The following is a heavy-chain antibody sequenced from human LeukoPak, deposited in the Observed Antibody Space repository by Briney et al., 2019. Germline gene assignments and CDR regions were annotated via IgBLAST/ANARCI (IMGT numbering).Heavy chain of an antibody. CDR1: GFAFDDFA. CDR3: ANRPDYYDSSGRTPDY. D-gene: IGHD3-22*01. J-gene: IGHJ4*02. Sequence: GGSLRLSCTTSGFAFDDFAMSWVRQAPGKGLEWVSAISGSGGSTYYADSVKGRFTISRDNSKNTLYLQMNSLRAEDTAVYYCANRPDYYDSSGRTPDYWGQGTLVTVSS. CDR2: ISGSGGST. V-gene: IGHV3-23*01.